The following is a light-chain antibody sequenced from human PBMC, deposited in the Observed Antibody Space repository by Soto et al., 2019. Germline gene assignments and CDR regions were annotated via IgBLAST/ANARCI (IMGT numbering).Light chain of an antibody. J-gene: IGKJ4*01. V-gene: IGKV3-15*01. Sequence: EIVMTQSPATLSVSPGERATLSCRASQSVNSNLAWYRQKPGQAPRLLISDASTRATGVPARFSGSGSGTEFTHTIISLQSEDSRSYYCHQYNFWPPLTFGGGTKVEIK. CDR1: QSVNSN. CDR2: DAS. CDR3: HQYNFWPPLT.